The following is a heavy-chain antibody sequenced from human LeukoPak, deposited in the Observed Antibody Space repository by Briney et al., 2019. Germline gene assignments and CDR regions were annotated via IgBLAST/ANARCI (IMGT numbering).Heavy chain of an antibody. D-gene: IGHD2-15*01. CDR1: GFTFSTYA. Sequence: GGSLRPSCAASGFTFSTYALSWVRQAPGRGLEWVSSISANGGSTYSANSVKGRFSFSRDNSKNTLHLQMNSLRAEDTAVYHCARQLGYCSDGSCYFDYWGQGTLVTVSS. V-gene: IGHV3-23*01. CDR2: ISANGGST. CDR3: ARQLGYCSDGSCYFDY. J-gene: IGHJ4*02.